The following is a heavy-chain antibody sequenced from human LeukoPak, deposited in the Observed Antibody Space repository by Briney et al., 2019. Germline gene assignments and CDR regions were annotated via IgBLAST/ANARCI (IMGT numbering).Heavy chain of an antibody. D-gene: IGHD6-13*01. CDR2: FYYSGST. Sequence: SETLSLTCTVAGVSIRNYYWSWIRQPPGKGLEWIGYFYYSGSTNYNPSLKSRVTISVDTSKNQFSLKLSSVTAADTAVCYCARVYYSSSYDYWYFDLWGRGTLVTVSS. V-gene: IGHV4-59*01. CDR3: ARVYYSSSYDYWYFDL. J-gene: IGHJ2*01. CDR1: GVSIRNYY.